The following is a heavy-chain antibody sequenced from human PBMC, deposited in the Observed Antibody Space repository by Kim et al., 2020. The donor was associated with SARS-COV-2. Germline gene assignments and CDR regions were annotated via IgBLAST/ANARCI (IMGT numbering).Heavy chain of an antibody. CDR2: IYYTGTT. D-gene: IGHD2-21*02. J-gene: IGHJ4*02. V-gene: IGHV4-39*01. CDR3: ARWRVATGIRVFVY. CDR1: GASITSTSYH. Sequence: SETLSLTCTVSGASITSTSYHWGWIRQPPGKGLEWIAVIYYTGTTYYNPSLKSRVTISVDTSKNKFSLKVSSVIAADTAVYYCARWRVATGIRVFVYWGQGTLVTVSS.